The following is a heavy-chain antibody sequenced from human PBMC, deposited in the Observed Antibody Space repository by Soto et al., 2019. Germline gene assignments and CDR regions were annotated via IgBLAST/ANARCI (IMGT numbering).Heavy chain of an antibody. CDR3: ASCSSSGLYYYFGMDV. V-gene: IGHV4-4*02. CDR2: IYHTGIT. D-gene: IGHD6-13*01. CDR1: GFSISNNNW. J-gene: IGHJ6*02. Sequence: SETLSLTCAVSGFSISNNNWWTWVRQPPGKGLEWVGDIYHTGITNYSPSLKSRVTISVDKSKNQFSLKMTSVTAADTAVYYCASCSSSGLYYYFGMDVWGQGTTVTVSS.